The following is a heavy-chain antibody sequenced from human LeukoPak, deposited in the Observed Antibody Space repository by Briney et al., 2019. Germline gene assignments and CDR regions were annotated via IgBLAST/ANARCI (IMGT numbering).Heavy chain of an antibody. D-gene: IGHD1-26*01. CDR3: ASAYGATAEYFQH. CDR1: GYSFTSYW. J-gene: IGHJ1*01. Sequence: PGESLKISCKGSGYSFTSYWIGWVRQMPGKGLEWMRIIYPGDSDTRYSPSFQGQVTISADKSISTAYLQWSSLKASDTAMYYCASAYGATAEYFQHWGQGTLVTVSS. V-gene: IGHV5-51*01. CDR2: IYPGDSDT.